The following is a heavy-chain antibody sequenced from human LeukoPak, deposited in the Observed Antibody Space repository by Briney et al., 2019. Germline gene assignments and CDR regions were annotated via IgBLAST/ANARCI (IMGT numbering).Heavy chain of an antibody. Sequence: SETLSLTCAVSGYSISSGYYWGWIRQPPGKGLEWIGSIYHSGSTYYNPSLKSRVTISVDTSKNQFSLKLSSMTAADTAVYYCARHLGITIFLIWGQGTMVTVSS. V-gene: IGHV4-38-2*01. D-gene: IGHD3-9*01. CDR1: GYSISSGYY. J-gene: IGHJ3*02. CDR2: IYHSGST. CDR3: ARHLGITIFLI.